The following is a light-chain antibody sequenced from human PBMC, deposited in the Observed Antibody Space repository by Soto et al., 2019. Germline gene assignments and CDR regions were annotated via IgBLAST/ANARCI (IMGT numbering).Light chain of an antibody. CDR3: NSFRCSHLYV. Sequence: QSVLSQPASVSGSPGQTITISCTGTSTDVGGYNAVSWYQHHPGKAPKLIIYEVTHRPSGVSDRFSASKSGNTASLTISGLQAEDEADYYCNSFRCSHLYVFGTGTKVTVL. CDR1: STDVGGYNA. CDR2: EVT. J-gene: IGLJ1*01. V-gene: IGLV2-14*01.